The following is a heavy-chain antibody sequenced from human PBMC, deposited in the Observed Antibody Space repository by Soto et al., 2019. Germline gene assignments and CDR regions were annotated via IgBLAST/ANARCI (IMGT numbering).Heavy chain of an antibody. J-gene: IGHJ5*02. CDR1: GYTFTSYA. CDR2: INAGNGNT. CDR3: ARGGRRPNLPLVRFSGTNWFDP. Sequence: ASVKVSCKASGYTFTSYAMHWVRQAPGQRLEWMGWINAGNGNTKYSQKFQGRVTITRDTSASTAYMELSSLRSEDTAVYYCARGGRRPNLPLVRFSGTNWFDPWGQGTLVTVSS. D-gene: IGHD3-16*01. V-gene: IGHV1-3*01.